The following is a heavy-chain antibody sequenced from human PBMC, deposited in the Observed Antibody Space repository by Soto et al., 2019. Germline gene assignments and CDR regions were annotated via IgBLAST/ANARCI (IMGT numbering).Heavy chain of an antibody. V-gene: IGHV3-33*01. CDR2: IWYDGSNK. J-gene: IGHJ4*02. CDR1: GFTFSSYG. D-gene: IGHD3-3*01. CDR3: ARDTYYDFWSGILIDY. Sequence: GGSLRLSCAASGFTFSSYGMHWVRQAPGKGLEWVAVIWYDGSNKYYADSVKGRFTISRDNSKNTLYLQMNSLRAEDTAVYYCARDTYYDFWSGILIDYWGQGTLVTVSS.